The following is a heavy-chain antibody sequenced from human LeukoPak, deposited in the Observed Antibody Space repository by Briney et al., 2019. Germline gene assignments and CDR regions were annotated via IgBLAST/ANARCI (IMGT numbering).Heavy chain of an antibody. CDR1: GYTFTGYY. Sequence: ASVKVSCKASGYTFTGYYMHWVRQAPGQGLEWMGWINPNSGGTNYAQKFQGRVTMTRDTSISTAYMELSRLRSDDTAVYYCAREYSSGWPLPYYFDYWGQGTLVTVSS. J-gene: IGHJ4*02. V-gene: IGHV1-2*02. D-gene: IGHD6-19*01. CDR3: AREYSSGWPLPYYFDY. CDR2: INPNSGGT.